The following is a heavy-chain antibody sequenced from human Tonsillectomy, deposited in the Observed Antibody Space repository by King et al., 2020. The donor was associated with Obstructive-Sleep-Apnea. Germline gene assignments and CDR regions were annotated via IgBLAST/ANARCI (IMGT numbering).Heavy chain of an antibody. CDR2: IRDDGSNK. CDR1: GFTFSSYG. V-gene: IGHV3-30*02. D-gene: IGHD3-10*01. J-gene: IGHJ3*02. Sequence: VQLVESGGGVVQPGGSLRLSCAASGFTFSSYGMHWVRQAPGKGLEWVAFIRDDGSNKYYADSVKGRFTISRDNSKNTLYLQMNSPRAEDTAGYYCAKDTPDTYYYGSGSDVGNAFDIWGQGTMVTVSS. CDR3: AKDTPDTYYYGSGSDVGNAFDI.